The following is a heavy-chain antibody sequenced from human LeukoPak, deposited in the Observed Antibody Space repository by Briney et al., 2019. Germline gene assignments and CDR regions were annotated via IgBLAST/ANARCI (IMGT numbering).Heavy chain of an antibody. CDR3: ARDGIRSSWLGNWFDP. J-gene: IGHJ5*02. V-gene: IGHV3-7*03. CDR2: IKQDGSEK. CDR1: GFTFSSYW. Sequence: GGSLRLSCAASGFTFSSYWMSWVRQAPGKGLEWVANIKQDGSEKYYVDSVKGRFTISRDNAKNFLYLQMNSLRAEDTAFYHCARDGIRSSWLGNWFDPWGQGTLVTVSS. D-gene: IGHD6-13*01.